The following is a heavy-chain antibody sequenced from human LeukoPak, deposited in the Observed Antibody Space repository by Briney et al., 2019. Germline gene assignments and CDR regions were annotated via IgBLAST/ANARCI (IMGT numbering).Heavy chain of an antibody. CDR1: GGTFSSYA. Sequence: GSSGKVSCKASGGTFSSYAISWVRQAPGQGLEWRGGIIPIFGPAHYAQKFQGRVTLTADESPSTAYMELSSLRSEDTAVYYCARHPTFRNSYDSSGYLYYFDYWGQGTLVTVSS. CDR2: IIPIFGPA. D-gene: IGHD3-22*01. J-gene: IGHJ4*02. V-gene: IGHV1-69*01. CDR3: ARHPTFRNSYDSSGYLYYFDY.